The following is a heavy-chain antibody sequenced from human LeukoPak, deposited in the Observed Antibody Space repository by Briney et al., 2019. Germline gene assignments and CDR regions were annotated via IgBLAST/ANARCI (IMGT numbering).Heavy chain of an antibody. J-gene: IGHJ4*02. D-gene: IGHD3-22*01. CDR2: ISGSGSGSST. Sequence: QTGGSLRLSCAASGFTFSSSAMSWVRQAPGKGLEWVSTISGSGSGSSTYYADSVKGRFTISRDNSKNTLYLQMNSLRAEDTAVYYCAKDRGPIYYDTIIHWGQGTLVTVSS. CDR3: AKDRGPIYYDTIIH. V-gene: IGHV3-23*01. CDR1: GFTFSSSA.